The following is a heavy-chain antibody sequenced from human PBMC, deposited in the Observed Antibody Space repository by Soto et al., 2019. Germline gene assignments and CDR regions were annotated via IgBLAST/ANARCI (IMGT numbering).Heavy chain of an antibody. V-gene: IGHV3-74*01. CDR2: INTDGSGT. Sequence: LRLSCAASGFTFSSSWMHWVRQTPGKGPMWISHINTDGSGTTYADSVKGRFTISRDNAKNTLYLQMNSLRAEDTAVYYCGRDWFGEFFWGQGTLVTVSS. CDR3: GRDWFGEFF. D-gene: IGHD3-10*01. CDR1: GFTFSSSW. J-gene: IGHJ4*02.